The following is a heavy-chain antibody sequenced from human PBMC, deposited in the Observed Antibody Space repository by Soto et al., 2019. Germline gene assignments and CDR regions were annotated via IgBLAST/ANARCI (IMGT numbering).Heavy chain of an antibody. CDR2: IYPGDSDT. V-gene: IGHV5-51*01. CDR3: ARHVGYCSDGGCYQFDY. CDR1: GYSFTSYW. J-gene: IGHJ4*02. Sequence: GESLKISCKGSGYSFTSYWIGWVRQMPGKGLEWMGIIYPGDSDTRYSPSFQGQVTISADKSISTAYLQWSSLKASDTAIYYCARHVGYCSDGGCYQFDYWGQGTPVTVSS. D-gene: IGHD2-15*01.